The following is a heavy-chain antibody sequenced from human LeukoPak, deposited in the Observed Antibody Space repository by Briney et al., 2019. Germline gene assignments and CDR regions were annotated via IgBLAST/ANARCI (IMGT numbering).Heavy chain of an antibody. Sequence: SETLSLTCAVYGGSFSGYYWSWIRQPPGKGLEWIGEINHSGSTNYNPSLKSRVTISVDTSKNQFSLKIISVTAADTAVYFCARAGRGVNWYYYIDVWGTGTTVTVSS. CDR3: ARAGRGVNWYYYIDV. J-gene: IGHJ6*03. D-gene: IGHD1-1*01. V-gene: IGHV4-34*01. CDR2: INHSGST. CDR1: GGSFSGYY.